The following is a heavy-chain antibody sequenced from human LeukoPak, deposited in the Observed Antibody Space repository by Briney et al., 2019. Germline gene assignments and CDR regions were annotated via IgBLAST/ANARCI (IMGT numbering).Heavy chain of an antibody. CDR2: INHSGST. CDR3: ARGLRYFDWLLGY. D-gene: IGHD3-9*01. Sequence: NPSETLSLTCAVYGGSFSGYYWSWIRQPPGKGLEWIGEINHSGSTNYNPSLKSRVTISVDTSKNQFSLKLSSVTAADTAVYYCARGLRYFDWLLGYWGQGTLVTVSS. J-gene: IGHJ4*02. CDR1: GGSFSGYY. V-gene: IGHV4-34*01.